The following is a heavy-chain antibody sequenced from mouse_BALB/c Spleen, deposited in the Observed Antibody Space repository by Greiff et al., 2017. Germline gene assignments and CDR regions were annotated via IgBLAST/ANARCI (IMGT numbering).Heavy chain of an antibody. CDR3: ARYRVGYLYAMDY. J-gene: IGHJ4*01. CDR1: GYTFTSYW. D-gene: IGHD2-14*01. CDR2: INPSTGYT. V-gene: IGHV1-7*01. Sequence: QVQLKESGAELAKPGASVKMSCKASGYTFTSYWMHWVKQRPGQGLEWIGYINPSTGYTEYNQKFKDKATLTADKSSSTAYMQLSSLTSEDSAVYYCARYRVGYLYAMDYWGQGTSVTVSS.